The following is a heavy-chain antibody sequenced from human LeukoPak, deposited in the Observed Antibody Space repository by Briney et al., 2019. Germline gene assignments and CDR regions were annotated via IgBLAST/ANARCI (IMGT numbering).Heavy chain of an antibody. J-gene: IGHJ5*02. CDR3: ARYVQVAGTGDWFDP. D-gene: IGHD6-19*01. CDR2: INHSGST. CDR1: GGSFSGYY. Sequence: SETLSLTCAVYGGSFSGYYWSWIRQPPGKGLEWIGEINHSGSTNYNPSLKSRVTISVDTSKNQFSLKLSSVTAADTAVYYCARYVQVAGTGDWFDPGGQGTLVTVSS. V-gene: IGHV4-34*01.